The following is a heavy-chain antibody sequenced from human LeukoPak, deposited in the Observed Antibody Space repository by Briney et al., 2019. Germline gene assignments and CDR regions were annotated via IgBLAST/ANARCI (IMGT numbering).Heavy chain of an antibody. J-gene: IGHJ4*02. CDR3: ARDAEGTSF. CDR2: IHYSGST. CDR1: GGSVTSYY. V-gene: IGHV4-59*02. Sequence: PSETLSLTCTVSGGSVTSYYWSWIRQSPGKGLEYIGYIHYSGSTNYNPSLKSRVTMSLDTSKNQFSLKLRSVTAADTAVYYCARDAEGTSFWGQGTLVTVAS. D-gene: IGHD1-14*01.